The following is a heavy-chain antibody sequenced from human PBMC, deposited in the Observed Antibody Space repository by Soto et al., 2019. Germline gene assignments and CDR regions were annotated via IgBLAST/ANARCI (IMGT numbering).Heavy chain of an antibody. Sequence: SETLSLTCSVSGFSISSVGLYWTCIRPEKGLGLESIVYIYCSGSTDYNPSLKSRVTISGDRSKNQLSLNLSSVTAADTAIYYCARESGGYDCSSRYGFDVWGQGTTVTVSS. D-gene: IGHD6-25*01. J-gene: IGHJ6*02. V-gene: IGHV4-31*03. CDR3: ARESGGYDCSSRYGFDV. CDR1: GFSISSVGLY. CDR2: IYCSGST.